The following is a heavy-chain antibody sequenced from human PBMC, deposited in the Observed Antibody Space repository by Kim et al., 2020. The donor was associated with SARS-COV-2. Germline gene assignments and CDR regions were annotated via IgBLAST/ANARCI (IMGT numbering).Heavy chain of an antibody. V-gene: IGHV3-30-3*01. CDR3: ARDLSGVGY. CDR2: ISYDGSNK. CDR1: GFTFSSYA. Sequence: GGSLRLSCAASGFTFSSYAMHWVRQAPGKGLEWVAVISYDGSNKYYADSVKGRFTISRDNSKNTLYLQMNSLRAEATAVYYCARDLSGVGYWGQGTLVTVAS. D-gene: IGHD3-10*02. J-gene: IGHJ4*02.